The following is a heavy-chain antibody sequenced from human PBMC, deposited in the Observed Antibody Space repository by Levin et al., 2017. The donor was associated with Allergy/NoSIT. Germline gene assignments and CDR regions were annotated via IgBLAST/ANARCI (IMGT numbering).Heavy chain of an antibody. D-gene: IGHD2-21*02. CDR3: ARAVTANYYYYYYGMDV. V-gene: IGHV1-46*01. CDR1: GYTFTSYY. J-gene: IGHJ6*02. Sequence: ASVKVSCKASGYTFTSYYMHWVRQAPGQGLEWVGIINPGGGSTSYAQKFQGRVTMTRDTSTSTVYMELSSLRSEDTAVYYCARAVTANYYYYYYGMDVWGQGTTVTVSS. CDR2: INPGGGST.